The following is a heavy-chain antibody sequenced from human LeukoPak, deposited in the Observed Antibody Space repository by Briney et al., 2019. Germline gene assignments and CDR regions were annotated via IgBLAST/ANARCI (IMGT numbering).Heavy chain of an antibody. V-gene: IGHV4-59*01. CDR2: IYYSGST. J-gene: IGHJ4*02. CDR3: ARQQANRRLWDH. D-gene: IGHD6-13*01. Sequence: TSETLSLTCTVSGGSISSFYWSWIRQPPGKGLEWIACIYYSGSTKYNPSLKSRVTISVDTSKNQFSLSLSSVTPADTAVYYCARQQANRRLWDHWGQGTLVTVSS. CDR1: GGSISSFY.